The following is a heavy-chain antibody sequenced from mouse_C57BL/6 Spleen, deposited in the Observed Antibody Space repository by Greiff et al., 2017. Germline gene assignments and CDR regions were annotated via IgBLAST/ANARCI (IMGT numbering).Heavy chain of an antibody. CDR1: GYAFSSSW. D-gene: IGHD1-1*01. CDR2: FYPGDGDT. CDR3: AREEDYYGSSYDLDY. Sequence: QVQLQQSGPELVKPGASVKISCKASGYAFSSSWLNWVKQRPGKGLEWIGRFYPGDGDTNYNGKFKGKATLTADKSSSTAYMQLSSLTSEDSAVYFCAREEDYYGSSYDLDYWGQGTTLTVSS. V-gene: IGHV1-82*01. J-gene: IGHJ2*01.